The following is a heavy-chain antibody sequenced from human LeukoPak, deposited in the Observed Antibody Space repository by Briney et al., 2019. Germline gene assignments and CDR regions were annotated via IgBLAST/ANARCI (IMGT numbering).Heavy chain of an antibody. Sequence: SETLSLTCAVYGGSFSGYYWSWIRQPPGKGLEWIGEIYHSGSTNYNPSLKSRVTISVDKSKNQFSLKLSSVTAADTAVYYCARRAYYYDSSGYSRDFDYWGQGTLVTVSS. J-gene: IGHJ4*02. CDR3: ARRAYYYDSSGYSRDFDY. V-gene: IGHV4-34*01. CDR2: IYHSGST. CDR1: GGSFSGYY. D-gene: IGHD3-22*01.